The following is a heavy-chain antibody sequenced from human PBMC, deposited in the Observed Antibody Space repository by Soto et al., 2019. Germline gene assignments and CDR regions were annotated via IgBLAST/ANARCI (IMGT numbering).Heavy chain of an antibody. V-gene: IGHV3-66*01. D-gene: IGHD7-27*01. J-gene: IGHJ4*02. CDR1: GFTVSSKY. CDR3: ARDSLPGTRTWGDH. CDR2: IYMRGST. Sequence: EVQLVESGGGLVQPGESLRLSCAASGFTVSSKYMSWVRQAPGKGLEWVSIIYMRGSTFYADSVKGRFTISRDTSKNTLYLQMDPLTVQDTAMYYCARDSLPGTRTWGDHWGQGTLVTVSS.